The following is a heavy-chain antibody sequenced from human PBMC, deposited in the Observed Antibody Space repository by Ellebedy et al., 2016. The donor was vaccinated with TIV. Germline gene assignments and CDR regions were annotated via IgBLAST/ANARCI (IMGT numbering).Heavy chain of an antibody. CDR3: ARVCGVGAQGKYFQH. V-gene: IGHV1-8*02. J-gene: IGHJ1*01. Sequence: ASVKVSCXASGGTFSSYAISWVRQATGQGLEWMGWMNPNSGNTGYAQKFQGRVTMTRNTSISTAYMELSSLRSEDTAVYYCARVCGVGAQGKYFQHWGQGTLVTVSS. CDR2: MNPNSGNT. CDR1: GGTFSSYA. D-gene: IGHD1-26*01.